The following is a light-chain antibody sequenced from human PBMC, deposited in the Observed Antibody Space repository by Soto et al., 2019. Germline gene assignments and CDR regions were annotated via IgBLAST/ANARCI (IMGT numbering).Light chain of an antibody. V-gene: IGKV3-15*01. J-gene: IGKJ2*01. Sequence: EIVMTQSPANLSVSPGERATLSCRARQSVSSNLAWYQQKPGQGPRLLIYGASNRATSIPARFSGSGSGTEFTLTINCLQSEDFAVYYCQQYSKWPPYTFGQGTKLEIK. CDR2: GAS. CDR1: QSVSSN. CDR3: QQYSKWPPYT.